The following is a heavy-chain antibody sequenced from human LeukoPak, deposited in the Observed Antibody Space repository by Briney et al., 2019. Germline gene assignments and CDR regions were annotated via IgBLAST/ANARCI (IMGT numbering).Heavy chain of an antibody. CDR2: IIPIFGTA. J-gene: IGHJ5*02. Sequence: SVKVSCKASGGTFSSYAISWVRQAPGQGLEWMGRIIPIFGTANYAQKFQGRVAITTDESTSTAYMELSSLRSEDTAVYYCARTPLTCSGGSCWFDPWGQGTLVTVSS. D-gene: IGHD2-15*01. V-gene: IGHV1-69*05. CDR3: ARTPLTCSGGSCWFDP. CDR1: GGTFSSYA.